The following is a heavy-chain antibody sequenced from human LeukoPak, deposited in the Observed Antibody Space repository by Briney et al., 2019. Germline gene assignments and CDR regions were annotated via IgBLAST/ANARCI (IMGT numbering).Heavy chain of an antibody. CDR2: IYYNGNT. Sequence: SETLSLTCSVSDGSINSYYWNWIRRPPGKGLEWIGYIYYNGNTNYSPSLKSRVTMSVDTSKNLFSLKVSSVTGADTAVYYCARGRGNYYGMDVWGQGTTVTVSS. CDR3: ARGRGNYYGMDV. V-gene: IGHV4-59*01. J-gene: IGHJ6*02. CDR1: DGSINSYY.